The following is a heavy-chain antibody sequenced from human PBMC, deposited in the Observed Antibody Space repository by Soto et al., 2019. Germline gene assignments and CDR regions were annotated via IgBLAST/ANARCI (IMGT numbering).Heavy chain of an antibody. J-gene: IGHJ4*02. CDR1: GGSISSVDYY. D-gene: IGHD6-13*01. CDR3: ARAQLGMFDY. CDR2: IYYSGST. V-gene: IGHV4-30-4*01. Sequence: QVQLQESGPGLVKPSQTLSLTCTVSGGSISSVDYYWSWIRQPPGKGLEWIGYIYYSGSTYYNPSLRCLVTISVDTSRNPFSLKLISLTAADTAVYYCARAQLGMFDYWGQGTLVTVS.